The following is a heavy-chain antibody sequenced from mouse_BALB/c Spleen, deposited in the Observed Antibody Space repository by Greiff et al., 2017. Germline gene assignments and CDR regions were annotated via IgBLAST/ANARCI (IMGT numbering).Heavy chain of an antibody. CDR3: TRVDTTHYFDD. V-gene: IGHV5-6-4*01. Sequence: EVQGVESGGGLVKPGGSLKLSCAASGFTFSSYTMSWVRQTPEKRLEWVATISSGGSYTYYPDSVKGRFTISRDNAKNTLYLQMSSLKSEDTAMYYCTRVDTTHYFDDWGQGTTLTVSS. J-gene: IGHJ2*01. D-gene: IGHD2-2*01. CDR2: ISSGGSYT. CDR1: GFTFSSYT.